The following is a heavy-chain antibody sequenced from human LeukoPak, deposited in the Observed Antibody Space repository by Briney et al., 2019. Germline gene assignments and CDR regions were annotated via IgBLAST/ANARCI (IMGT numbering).Heavy chain of an antibody. V-gene: IGHV3-30*04. CDR2: ISYDGSNK. J-gene: IGHJ4*02. Sequence: PGWSLRLSCAASGFTFSSYAMHWVGQAPGKGVEWVAVISYDGSNKYYADSVKGRFTISRDNSKNTLHLQMNSLSAEDTAVYYCARMIWGFDYWGQGTLVTVSS. CDR1: GFTFSSYA. D-gene: IGHD7-27*01. CDR3: ARMIWGFDY.